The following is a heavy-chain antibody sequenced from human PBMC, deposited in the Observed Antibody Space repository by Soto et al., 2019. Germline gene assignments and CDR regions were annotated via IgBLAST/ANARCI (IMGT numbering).Heavy chain of an antibody. CDR2: ISYDGNNK. Sequence: GSLRLSCAASGFTFSSYGMHWVRQAPGKGLEWVALISYDGNNKQYADSVKGRFTISRDNSMNTLDLEMNSLRLEDTAVYYCAKGPSTYYCDYWGQGTLVTVSS. CDR3: AKGPSTYYCDY. J-gene: IGHJ4*02. V-gene: IGHV3-30*18. CDR1: GFTFSSYG.